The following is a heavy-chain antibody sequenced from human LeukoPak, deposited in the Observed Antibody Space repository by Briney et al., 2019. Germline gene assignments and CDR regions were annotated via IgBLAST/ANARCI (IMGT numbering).Heavy chain of an antibody. CDR2: IRYDGNNK. J-gene: IGHJ4*02. CDR3: ARDPEYSYDYYFDY. V-gene: IGHV3-30*02. CDR1: GFTFSSTG. Sequence: GGSLRLSCTASGFTFSSTGMHWVRQAPGKGLEWVSYIRYDGNNKYYGDSVKGRLTVSRDNSKNTLYLQMNSLRVEDTAVYYCARDPEYSYDYYFDYWGQGTLVTVSS. D-gene: IGHD5-18*01.